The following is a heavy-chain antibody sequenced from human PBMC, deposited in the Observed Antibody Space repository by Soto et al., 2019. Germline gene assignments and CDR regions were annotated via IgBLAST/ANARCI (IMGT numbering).Heavy chain of an antibody. D-gene: IGHD7-27*01. V-gene: IGHV1-8*01. CDR2: MSPDSGET. CDR3: ARNKRETGDFDY. CDR1: GYTFTTFD. J-gene: IGHJ4*02. Sequence: QVQLVQSGAEVKKPGASVKVSCKASGYTFTTFDINWMRQAPGQGHEWLGWMSPDSGETGYAQKFQGRVTMTRTTSISTAYMELSSLTSEDTALYYCARNKRETGDFDYWGQGSVVTVSS.